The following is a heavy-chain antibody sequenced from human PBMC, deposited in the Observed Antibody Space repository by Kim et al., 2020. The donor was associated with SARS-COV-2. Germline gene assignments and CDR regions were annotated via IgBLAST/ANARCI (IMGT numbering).Heavy chain of an antibody. Sequence: GGSLRLSCAASGFTFSSYAMHWVRQAPGKGLEYVSAISSNGGSTYYADSVKGRFTISRDNSKNTLYLQMGSLRAEDMAVYYCARWWGEYQAFLIVVVPAAIRYYYYYGMDVWGQGPTVTVSS. D-gene: IGHD2-2*02. CDR2: ISSNGGST. CDR3: ARWWGEYQAFLIVVVPAAIRYYYYYGMDV. CDR1: GFTFSSYA. V-gene: IGHV3-64*02. J-gene: IGHJ6*02.